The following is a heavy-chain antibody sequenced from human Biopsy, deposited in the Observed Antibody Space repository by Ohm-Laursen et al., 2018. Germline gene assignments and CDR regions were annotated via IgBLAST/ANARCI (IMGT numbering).Heavy chain of an antibody. D-gene: IGHD6-13*01. CDR1: GASISSYY. V-gene: IGHV4-4*08. CDR2: FYHSGGT. Sequence: GTLSLTCSVSGASISSYYWTWIRQPPGKGLEWIGHFYHSGGTNNNPSFKSRVTIPIDTSKNQVSLNLNSVTAADTAVYYCASSQSSSWYHAFDVWGQETMVTVSS. CDR3: ASSQSSSWYHAFDV. J-gene: IGHJ3*01.